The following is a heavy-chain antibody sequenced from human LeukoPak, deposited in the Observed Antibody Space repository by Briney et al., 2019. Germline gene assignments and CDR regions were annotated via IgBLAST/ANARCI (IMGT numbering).Heavy chain of an antibody. CDR1: GFTFSGYA. V-gene: IGHV3-23*01. J-gene: IGHJ4*02. CDR2: IIGSGGST. CDR3: ANRGYQYYFDY. Sequence: GGSLRLSCVASGFTFSGYAMSWVRQAPGKGLEWVSAIIGSGGSTSYADSVKGRFTISRDNSKNTLYLQMNSLRAEDTAVYYCANRGYQYYFDYWGQGTLVTVSS. D-gene: IGHD3-22*01.